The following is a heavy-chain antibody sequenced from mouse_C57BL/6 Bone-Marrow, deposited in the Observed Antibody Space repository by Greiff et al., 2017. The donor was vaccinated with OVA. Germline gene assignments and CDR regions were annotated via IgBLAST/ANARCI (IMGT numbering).Heavy chain of an antibody. CDR2: INYNGSST. V-gene: IGHV5-16*01. CDR1: GFTFSDYY. CDR3: AREGEGFAY. Sequence: EVKLMESEGGLVQPGSSMKLSCTASGFTFSDYYMAWVRQVPEKGLEWVANINYNGSSTYYLDSLKSRFIISRDNAKNILYLQMSSLKSEDTATDYCAREGEGFAYWGQGTLVTVSA. J-gene: IGHJ3*01.